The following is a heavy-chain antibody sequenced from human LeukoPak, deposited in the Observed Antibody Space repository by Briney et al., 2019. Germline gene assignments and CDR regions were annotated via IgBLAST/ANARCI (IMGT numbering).Heavy chain of an antibody. CDR1: GFTVSSNY. Sequence: GGSLRLSCAASGFTVSSNYMSWVRQAPGKGLEWVSVIYSGGSTYYADSVKGRFTISRDNSKNTLYLQMNSLRAEDTAVYYCAKAPAYDSSGYDGNWFDPWGQGTLVTVSS. D-gene: IGHD3-22*01. CDR3: AKAPAYDSSGYDGNWFDP. CDR2: IYSGGST. J-gene: IGHJ5*02. V-gene: IGHV3-53*01.